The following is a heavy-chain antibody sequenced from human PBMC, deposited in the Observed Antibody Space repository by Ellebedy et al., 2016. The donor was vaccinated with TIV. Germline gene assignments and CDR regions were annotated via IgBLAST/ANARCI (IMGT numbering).Heavy chain of an antibody. D-gene: IGHD6-13*01. CDR3: ARSTIAEAGHYPKSFDP. V-gene: IGHV4-39*07. CDR1: SGSISSSCYY. Sequence: MPSETLSLTCSVSSGSISSSCYYWCWIRQPPGKGLEWIGSIYYSGSTYHNPSLKSRVTISVDTSNNQFSLKLRSVTAADTAVFYCARSTIAEAGHYPKSFDPWGQGTLVTVSS. CDR2: IYYSGST. J-gene: IGHJ5*02.